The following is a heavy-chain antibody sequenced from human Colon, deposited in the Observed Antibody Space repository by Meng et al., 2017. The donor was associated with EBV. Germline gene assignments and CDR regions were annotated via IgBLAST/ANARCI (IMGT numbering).Heavy chain of an antibody. Sequence: QVHLQESGPGLVKPSQTLSLPCTVSGGSVSSGGYYWTWIRQHPGKGLEWFGHICYSGSTFYNPSLKRRVIISIDTSKNQFSLNLRSVTAADTAVYYCARVSSGWDYFDYWGQGTLVTVSS. D-gene: IGHD6-19*01. CDR1: GGSVSSGGYY. V-gene: IGHV4-31*03. J-gene: IGHJ4*02. CDR2: ICYSGST. CDR3: ARVSSGWDYFDY.